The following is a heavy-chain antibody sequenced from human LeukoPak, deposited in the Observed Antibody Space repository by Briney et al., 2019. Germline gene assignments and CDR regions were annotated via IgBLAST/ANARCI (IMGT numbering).Heavy chain of an antibody. CDR2: IFPGDSHT. CDR1: GYSFTNYW. J-gene: IGHJ5*02. Sequence: GESLKISCKCSGYSFTNYWIGWVRQMPGKGLEWMGIIFPGDSHTRYSPSFQGQVTMSADKSISTAYLQWSSLRASDTAMYYCARSSVNWFDPWGQGTLVTVSS. D-gene: IGHD3-3*01. V-gene: IGHV5-51*01. CDR3: ARSSVNWFDP.